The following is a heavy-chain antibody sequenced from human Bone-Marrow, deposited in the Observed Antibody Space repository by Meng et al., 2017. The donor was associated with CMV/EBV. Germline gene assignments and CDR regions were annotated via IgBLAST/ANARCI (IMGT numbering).Heavy chain of an antibody. CDR1: SSNSAT. J-gene: IGHJ5*02. V-gene: IGHV6-1*01. D-gene: IGHD2-21*01. Sequence: SSNSATWNWIRQSPSRGLEWLGWTYYRSKWYNDYAVSVKSRITINPDTSKNQFSLQLNSVTPEDTAVYYCARSYCGGDCYSRWWFDPWAREPWSPSPQ. CDR3: ARSYCGGDCYSRWWFDP. CDR2: TYYRSKWYN.